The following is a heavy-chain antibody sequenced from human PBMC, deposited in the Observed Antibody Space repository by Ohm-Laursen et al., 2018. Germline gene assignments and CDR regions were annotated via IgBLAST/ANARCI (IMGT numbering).Heavy chain of an antibody. Sequence: SLRLSCTASGITFSSYAMNWVRQAPGKGLEWVSGISGSGGSTDYADSVKGRFTISRDNAKNTLYLQMNSLRAEDTAVYYCAKNWNLDYWGQGTLVTVSS. CDR3: AKNWNLDY. V-gene: IGHV3-23*01. CDR2: ISGSGGST. CDR1: GITFSSYA. D-gene: IGHD1-1*01. J-gene: IGHJ4*02.